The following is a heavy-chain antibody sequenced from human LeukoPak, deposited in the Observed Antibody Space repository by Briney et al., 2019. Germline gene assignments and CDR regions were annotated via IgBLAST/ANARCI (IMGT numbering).Heavy chain of an antibody. CDR2: INPSGGST. CDR1: GYTFTSYY. V-gene: IGHV1-46*01. CDR3: AREAVYAWSPNWFDP. J-gene: IGHJ5*02. Sequence: ASVKVSCKASGYTFTSYYMHWVRQAPGQGLEWMGIINPSGGSTSYAQKFQGRVTMTRDMSTSTVYMELSSLRSEDTAVYYCAREAVYAWSPNWFDPWGQGTLVTVSS. D-gene: IGHD2-8*01.